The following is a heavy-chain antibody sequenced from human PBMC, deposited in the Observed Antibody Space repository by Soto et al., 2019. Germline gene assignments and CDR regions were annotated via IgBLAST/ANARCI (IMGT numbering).Heavy chain of an antibody. CDR2: INAGNGNT. J-gene: IGHJ4*01. V-gene: IGHV1-3*01. D-gene: IGHD1-1*01. CDR1: GYTFTSYA. Sequence: ASVKVSCKASGYTFTSYAMHWVRQAPGQRLEWMGWINAGNGNTKYSQKFQGRVTITRDTSASTAYMELSSLRSEDTAVYYCARGDDFRATTFDYWGQGTLVTVSS. CDR3: ARGDDFRATTFDY.